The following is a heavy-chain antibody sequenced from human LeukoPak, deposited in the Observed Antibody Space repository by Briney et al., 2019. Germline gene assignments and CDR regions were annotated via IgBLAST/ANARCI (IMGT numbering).Heavy chain of an antibody. CDR3: ARIGDSSTYSDLDY. D-gene: IGHD3-22*01. J-gene: IGHJ4*02. CDR2: IYPGDSDT. CDR1: GYSFTSYW. V-gene: IGHV5-51*01. Sequence: GESLKISCKGSGYSFTSYWIGWVRQMPGKGLEWMGIIYPGDSDTKYSPSFQGQVTISADKSVSTAYLQWGSLKASDTAMYYCARIGDSSTYSDLDYWAREPWSPSPQ.